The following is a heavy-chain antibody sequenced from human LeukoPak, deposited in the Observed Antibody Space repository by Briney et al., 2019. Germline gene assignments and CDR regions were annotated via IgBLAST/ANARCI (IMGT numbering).Heavy chain of an antibody. V-gene: IGHV3-74*01. J-gene: IGHJ4*02. CDR2: INSDGRGT. CDR3: VREGGYSSGPDY. Sequence: PGGSLRLSCAASGFTFNNYWMHWVRQAPGKGLVWVSRINSDGRGTTYADSVKGRFTISRDNGKNTLYLQMNSLRAEDTAVYYCVREGGYSSGPDYWGQGTLVTVSS. CDR1: GFTFNNYW. D-gene: IGHD6-19*01.